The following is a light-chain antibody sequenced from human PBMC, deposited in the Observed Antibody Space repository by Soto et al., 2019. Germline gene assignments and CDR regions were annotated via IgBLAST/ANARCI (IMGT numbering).Light chain of an antibody. V-gene: IGLV2-14*01. CDR2: NVN. CDR1: SSDVGNYNY. Sequence: QSVLTQSASVSGSPGQSITISCTGTSSDVGNYNYVSWYQQHPGEVPKLIIFNVNNRPSGVSNRFSGSKSGNTASLTISGLQAEVEADYYCTSWTTSTTMIFGGGNKVTV. J-gene: IGLJ2*01. CDR3: TSWTTSTTMI.